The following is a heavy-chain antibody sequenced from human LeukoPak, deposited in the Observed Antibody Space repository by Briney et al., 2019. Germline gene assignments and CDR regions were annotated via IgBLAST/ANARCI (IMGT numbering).Heavy chain of an antibody. V-gene: IGHV3-48*01. Sequence: PGGSLRLSCAASGFTFSSYSMNWVRQAPGKGLEWVSYISSSSSTIYYADSVKGRFTISRDNAKNSLYLQMNSLRAEDTAVYFCARYSEVYYYVDVWGAGTTVIVSS. CDR3: ARYSEVYYYVDV. D-gene: IGHD2-21*01. J-gene: IGHJ6*03. CDR1: GFTFSSYS. CDR2: ISSSSSTI.